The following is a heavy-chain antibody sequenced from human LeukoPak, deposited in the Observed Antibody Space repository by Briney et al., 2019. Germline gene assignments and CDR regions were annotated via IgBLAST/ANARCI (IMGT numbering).Heavy chain of an antibody. CDR1: GFTFNTYW. J-gene: IGHJ6*02. V-gene: IGHV3-7*01. D-gene: IGHD2-15*01. CDR2: IKPDGSVT. Sequence: GGSLRLSCVACGFTFNTYWMGWVRQTPGRGLDWVAYIKPDGSVTHYVDSVKGRFTISRDNAQNSLFLQMHSLRAEDTAVYYCARLGVAYGVDVWGQGTTVTVSS. CDR3: ARLGVAYGVDV.